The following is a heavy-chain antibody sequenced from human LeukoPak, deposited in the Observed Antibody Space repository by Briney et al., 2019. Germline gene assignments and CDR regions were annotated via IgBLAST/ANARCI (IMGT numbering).Heavy chain of an antibody. CDR2: ISYDGSNK. D-gene: IGHD3-16*02. Sequence: GGSLRLSCAASGFTFSSYAMHWVRQAPGNGLEWLAVISYDGSNKYYADSVKGRFTISRDNSKNTLYLQMNSLRAEDTAVYYCARGLNYDYVWGSYRLGAFDIWGQGTMVTVSS. V-gene: IGHV3-30-3*01. CDR3: ARGLNYDYVWGSYRLGAFDI. CDR1: GFTFSSYA. J-gene: IGHJ3*02.